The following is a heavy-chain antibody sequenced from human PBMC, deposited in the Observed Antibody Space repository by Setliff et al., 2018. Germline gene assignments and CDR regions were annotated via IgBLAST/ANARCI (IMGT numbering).Heavy chain of an antibody. J-gene: IGHJ3*01. D-gene: IGHD6-19*01. V-gene: IGHV5-51*01. CDR3: GRLGLAVAGSYDALDV. CDR2: IYPGDSDV. Sequence: GESLKISCQVSGYSSSTKWIVWVRQMPGKGLEWMAMIYPGDSDVRKSPSFPGQVTLSADKSTNTAYLQWSSLKASDTAIYYCGRLGLAVAGSYDALDVWGQGTVVTVSS. CDR1: GYSSSTKW.